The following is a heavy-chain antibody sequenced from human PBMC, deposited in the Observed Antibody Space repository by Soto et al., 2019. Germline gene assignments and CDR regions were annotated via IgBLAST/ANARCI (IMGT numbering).Heavy chain of an antibody. V-gene: IGHV3-30*18. CDR3: AKDLFGRAYYDSSGYYPNWFDP. J-gene: IGHJ5*02. Sequence: HPGGSLRLSCAASGFTFSSYGMHWVRQAPGKGLEWVAVISYDGSNKYYADSVKGRFTISRDNFKNTLYLQMNSLRAENTAVYYCAKDLFGRAYYDSSGYYPNWFDPWGQGTLVTVSS. D-gene: IGHD3-22*01. CDR2: ISYDGSNK. CDR1: GFTFSSYG.